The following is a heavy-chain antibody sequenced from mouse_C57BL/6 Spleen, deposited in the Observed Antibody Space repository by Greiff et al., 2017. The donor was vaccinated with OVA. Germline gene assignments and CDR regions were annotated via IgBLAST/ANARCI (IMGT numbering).Heavy chain of an antibody. V-gene: IGHV14-1*01. CDR3: TATAVVWDFGY. CDR1: GFTFTDYY. Sequence: VQLQQSGAELVRPGASVKLSCTASGFTFTDYYMHWVKQRPGQGLEWIGRIDPGDGDTEYAAKFQGKATLTADTSSSTAYMQLSSLTSEDSAVYYYTATAVVWDFGYWGQGTTLTVSS. J-gene: IGHJ2*01. CDR2: IDPGDGDT. D-gene: IGHD1-1*01.